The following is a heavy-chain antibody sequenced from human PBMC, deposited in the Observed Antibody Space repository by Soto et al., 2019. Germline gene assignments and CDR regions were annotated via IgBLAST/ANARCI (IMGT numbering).Heavy chain of an antibody. CDR3: ARDPVMRRGGYCSGGSCFYLDY. CDR1: GFTFSDYY. D-gene: IGHD2-15*01. CDR2: ISSSGSTI. Sequence: QVQLVESGGGLVKPRGSLRLSCAASGFTFSDYYMSWIRQAPGKGLEWVSYISSSGSTIYYADSVKGRFTISRDNAKNSLYLQMNSLRAEDTAVYYCARDPVMRRGGYCSGGSCFYLDYWGQGTLVTVSS. J-gene: IGHJ4*02. V-gene: IGHV3-11*01.